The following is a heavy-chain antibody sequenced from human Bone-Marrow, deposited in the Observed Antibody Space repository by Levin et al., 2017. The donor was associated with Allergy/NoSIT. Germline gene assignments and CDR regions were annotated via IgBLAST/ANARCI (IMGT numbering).Heavy chain of an antibody. CDR2: IWYSGSRQ. D-gene: IGHD5-12*01. CDR3: ARDIGYEATCYGLDV. V-gene: IGHV3-33*01. CDR1: GFTFTSYG. Sequence: PGESLKISCAASGFTFTSYGMHWVRQAPGKGLEWVAVIWYSGSRQYYGESVKGRFTISRDSSKNTLFLHMNNLTVEDTDVYFWARDIGYEATCYGLDVWGQGTTVTVSS. J-gene: IGHJ6*02.